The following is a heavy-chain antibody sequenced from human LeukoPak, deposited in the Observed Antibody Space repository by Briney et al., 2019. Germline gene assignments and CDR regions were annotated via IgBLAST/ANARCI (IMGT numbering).Heavy chain of an antibody. Sequence: GGSLRLSCAASGFTFSSYGMHWVRQAPGKGLDWVAVISYDGSDKYYADSVKGRFTISRDNSKNTLYLQMSSLRAEDTAVYFCVKGRALHFYGSGGGLFDYWGQGTLVTVSS. V-gene: IGHV3-30*18. CDR3: VKGRALHFYGSGGGLFDY. J-gene: IGHJ4*02. CDR1: GFTFSSYG. CDR2: ISYDGSDK. D-gene: IGHD3-10*01.